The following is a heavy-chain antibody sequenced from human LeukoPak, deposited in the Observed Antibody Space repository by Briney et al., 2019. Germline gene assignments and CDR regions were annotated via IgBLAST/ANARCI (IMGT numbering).Heavy chain of an antibody. Sequence: ASVKVSCKASGYTFTGYYIHWVRQAPGQGLECVGWINPNSGGTNCAQKFQGRVTMTRDTSISTAYMELSRLRSDATAVYYCARGGSGSYFSWLDPWGQGTLVTVSS. CDR2: INPNSGGT. J-gene: IGHJ5*02. D-gene: IGHD3-10*01. V-gene: IGHV1-2*02. CDR1: GYTFTGYY. CDR3: ARGGSGSYFSWLDP.